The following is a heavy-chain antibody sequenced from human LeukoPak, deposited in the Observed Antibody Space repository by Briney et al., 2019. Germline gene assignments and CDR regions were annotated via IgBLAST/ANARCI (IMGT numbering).Heavy chain of an antibody. CDR3: ARVGYCSSTSCTDAFDI. V-gene: IGHV4-4*02. CDR2: IYHSGST. Sequence: SETLSLTCAVSGGSISSSNWWSWVRQPPGKGLGWIGEIYHSGSTNYNPSLKSRVTISVDKSKNQFSLKLSSVTAADTAVYYCARVGYCSSTSCTDAFDIWGQGTMVTVSS. CDR1: GGSISSSNW. D-gene: IGHD2-2*01. J-gene: IGHJ3*02.